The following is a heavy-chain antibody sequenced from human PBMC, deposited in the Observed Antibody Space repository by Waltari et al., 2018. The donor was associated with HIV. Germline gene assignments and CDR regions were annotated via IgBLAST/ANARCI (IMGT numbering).Heavy chain of an antibody. J-gene: IGHJ4*02. CDR3: ARGGLHSNYEAPDY. Sequence: QVQLQQWGAGLLKPSETLSLTCAVYGGSFSGYYWSWIRQPPGKGLEWIGEINHSGSTNSNPSLKSRVTISVDTSKNQFSLKLSSVTAADTAVYYCARGGLHSNYEAPDYWGQGTLVTVSS. CDR1: GGSFSGYY. V-gene: IGHV4-34*01. D-gene: IGHD4-4*01. CDR2: INHSGST.